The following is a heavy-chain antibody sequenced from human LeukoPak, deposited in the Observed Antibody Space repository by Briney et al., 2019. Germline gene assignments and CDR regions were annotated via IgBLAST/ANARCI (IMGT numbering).Heavy chain of an antibody. CDR3: SKDLRGGNDYRGYDYYYYGIDV. Sequence: GGSLRLSCEASGFTFNNYAMTWVRQAPGKGLEWVSTISAGGGDIFYADFLRGRFTISRDSSKNTLYLYMNGLRADDTAVYYCSKDLRGGNDYRGYDYYYYGIDVWGQGTTVTVSS. J-gene: IGHJ6*02. D-gene: IGHD5-12*01. CDR1: GFTFNNYA. V-gene: IGHV3-23*01. CDR2: ISAGGGDI.